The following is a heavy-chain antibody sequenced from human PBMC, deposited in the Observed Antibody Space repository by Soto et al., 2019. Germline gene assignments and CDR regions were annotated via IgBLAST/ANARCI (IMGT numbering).Heavy chain of an antibody. Sequence: GESLKISCKGSVYSFTSYWISWVRQMPGKGLEWMGRIDPSDSYTNYSPSFQGHVTISADKSISTAYLQWSSLKASDTAMYYCARPNYYYDSSGYYPWDFDYWGQGTLVTVSS. D-gene: IGHD3-22*01. V-gene: IGHV5-10-1*01. J-gene: IGHJ4*02. CDR3: ARPNYYYDSSGYYPWDFDY. CDR1: VYSFTSYW. CDR2: IDPSDSYT.